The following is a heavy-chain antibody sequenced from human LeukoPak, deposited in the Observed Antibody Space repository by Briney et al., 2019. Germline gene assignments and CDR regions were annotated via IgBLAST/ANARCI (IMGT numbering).Heavy chain of an antibody. CDR1: GYTFRQYS. D-gene: IGHD3-3*01. Sequence: ASVKVSCKASGYTFRQYSISWVRQAPGKGFEWMGWVSPSHTTRVYAQEFQGRVTMTADTNTNTVSMELRSLRFDDTAVYYCATTFLEWLGNDYWGQGTLVTVSS. V-gene: IGHV1-18*01. CDR2: VSPSHTTR. CDR3: ATTFLEWLGNDY. J-gene: IGHJ4*02.